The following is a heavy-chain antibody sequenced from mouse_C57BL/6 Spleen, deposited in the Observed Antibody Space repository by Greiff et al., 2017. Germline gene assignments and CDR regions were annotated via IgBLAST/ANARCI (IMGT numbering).Heavy chain of an antibody. CDR1: GFSLSTSGMG. J-gene: IGHJ4*01. D-gene: IGHD1-1*01. V-gene: IGHV8-12*01. CDR2: IYWDDDK. Sequence: QVQLKESGPGILQSSQTLSLTCSFSGFSLSTSGMGVSWIRQPSGKGLEWLAHIYWDDDKRYNPSLKSRLTISKDTSRNQVFLKITSVDTADTATYYCARRALYGSSYDYAMDYWGQGTSVTVSS. CDR3: ARRALYGSSYDYAMDY.